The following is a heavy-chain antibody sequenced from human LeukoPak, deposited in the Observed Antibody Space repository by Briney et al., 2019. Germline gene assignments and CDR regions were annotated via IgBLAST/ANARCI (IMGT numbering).Heavy chain of an antibody. D-gene: IGHD4-17*01. J-gene: IGHJ6*02. CDR2: IRYDGSNK. V-gene: IGHV3-30*02. CDR1: GFTLSSYG. Sequence: GGSLRLSCAASGFTLSSYGMHWVRQAPGKGPEWVAFIRYDGSNKYYADSVKGRFTISRDNSKNMFYVQINSLRPEDTAVYFCARGFPYDDTTEGYYYLMDVWGQGTTVTVSS. CDR3: ARGFPYDDTTEGYYYLMDV.